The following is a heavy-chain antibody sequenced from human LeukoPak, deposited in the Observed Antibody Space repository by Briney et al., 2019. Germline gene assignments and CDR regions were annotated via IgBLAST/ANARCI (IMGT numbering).Heavy chain of an antibody. V-gene: IGHV3-7*01. Sequence: GGFLRLSCAASGFTFSSYWMSWVRQAPGKGLEWVANIKQDGSEKYYVDSVKGRFTISRDNAKNSLYLQMNSLRAEDTAVYYCARGYYDSSGYPFDYWGQGTLVTVSS. CDR3: ARGYYDSSGYPFDY. CDR1: GFTFSSYW. CDR2: IKQDGSEK. D-gene: IGHD3-22*01. J-gene: IGHJ4*02.